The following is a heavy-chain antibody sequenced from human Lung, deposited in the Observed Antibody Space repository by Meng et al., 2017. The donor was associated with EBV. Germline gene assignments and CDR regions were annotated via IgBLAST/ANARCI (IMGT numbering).Heavy chain of an antibody. J-gene: IGHJ4*02. D-gene: IGHD5-24*01. Sequence: QGQLVQPGAGVKKPGSSVKVPCKASGGTFSSYAISWVRQAPGQGLEWMGGIIPILGIANYAQKFQGRVTITADKSTSTAYMELSSLRSEDTAVYYCARERPGGMATTPYFDYWGQGTLVTVSS. V-gene: IGHV1-69*10. CDR2: IIPILGIA. CDR1: GGTFSSYA. CDR3: ARERPGGMATTPYFDY.